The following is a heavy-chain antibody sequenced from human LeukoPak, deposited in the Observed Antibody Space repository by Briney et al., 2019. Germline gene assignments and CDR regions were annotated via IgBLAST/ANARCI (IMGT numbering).Heavy chain of an antibody. Sequence: PGGSLRLSCAASGFTFSSYGMHWVRQAPGKGLEWVAVIWYDGSNKYYADSVKGRLTISRDNSKNTLYLQMNSLRAEDTAVYYCARDRGSGWPTEYYFDYWGQGTLVTVSS. CDR3: ARDRGSGWPTEYYFDY. J-gene: IGHJ4*02. CDR2: IWYDGSNK. D-gene: IGHD6-19*01. CDR1: GFTFSSYG. V-gene: IGHV3-33*01.